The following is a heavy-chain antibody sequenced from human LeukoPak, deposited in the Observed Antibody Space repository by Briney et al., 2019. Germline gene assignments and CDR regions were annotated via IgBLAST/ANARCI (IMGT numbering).Heavy chain of an antibody. J-gene: IGHJ4*02. D-gene: IGHD1-26*01. CDR3: ARGHSGSFDY. Sequence: GGSLRLSCAASGFTFSSYDMHWVRQVTGKGLEWVSGIGTAGDTYYPGSVKGRFTISRQNGKNSLYLQMNSLRAGDTAVYYWARGHSGSFDYWGQGTLVTVAS. CDR1: GFTFSSYD. V-gene: IGHV3-13*01. CDR2: IGTAGDT.